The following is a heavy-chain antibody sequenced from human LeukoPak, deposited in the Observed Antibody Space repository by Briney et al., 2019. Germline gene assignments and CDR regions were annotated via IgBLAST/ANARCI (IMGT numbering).Heavy chain of an antibody. D-gene: IGHD2-2*01. V-gene: IGHV4-59*11. J-gene: IGHJ4*02. CDR1: GGSISSHY. Sequence: SETLSLTCTVSGGSISSHYWSWIRQPPGKGLEWIGYIYYSGSTNYNPSLKSRVTISVDTSKNQFSLKLSSVTAADTAVYYCASIVLPAAPQFALAGYWGQGTLVTVSS. CDR2: IYYSGST. CDR3: ASIVLPAAPQFALAGY.